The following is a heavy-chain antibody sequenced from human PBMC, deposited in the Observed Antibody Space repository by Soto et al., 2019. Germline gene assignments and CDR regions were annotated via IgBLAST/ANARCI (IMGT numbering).Heavy chain of an antibody. D-gene: IGHD6-19*01. V-gene: IGHV4-34*01. J-gene: IGHJ4*02. Sequence: SETLSLTCAFYCGSFIGYYWSWIRQPPGKGLEWIGEINHSGSTNYNPSLKSRVTISVDTSKNQFSLKLSSVTAADTAVYYCARRKWLVRGIDYWGQGTLVTVSS. CDR1: CGSFIGYY. CDR2: INHSGST. CDR3: ARRKWLVRGIDY.